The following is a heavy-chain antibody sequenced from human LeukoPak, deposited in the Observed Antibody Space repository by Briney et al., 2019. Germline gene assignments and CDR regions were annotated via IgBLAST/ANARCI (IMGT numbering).Heavy chain of an antibody. CDR1: GGSISSGSYY. D-gene: IGHD1-26*01. CDR3: ARVRGSYHDY. V-gene: IGHV4-61*02. CDR2: IYTSGST. J-gene: IGHJ4*02. Sequence: SETLSLTCTVSGGSISSGSYYWSWIRQPAGKGLEWIGRIYTSGSTNYNPSLKSRVTISVDTSKNQFSLKLSSVTAADTAVYYCARVRGSYHDYWGQGTLVTVSP.